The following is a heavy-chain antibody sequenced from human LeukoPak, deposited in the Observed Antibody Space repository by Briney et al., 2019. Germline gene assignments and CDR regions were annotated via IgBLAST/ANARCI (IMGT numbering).Heavy chain of an antibody. CDR1: GFTFSSYG. D-gene: IGHD1-26*01. CDR2: IRYDGSNK. J-gene: IGHJ3*02. V-gene: IGHV3-30*02. CDR3: AKDYTVGATDDAFDI. Sequence: GGSLRLSCAASGFTFSSYGMHWVRQAPGKGLEWVAFIRYDGSNKYYADSVKGRFTISRDNSKNTLYLQMNSLRAEDTAVYYCAKDYTVGATDDAFDIWGQGTMVTVSS.